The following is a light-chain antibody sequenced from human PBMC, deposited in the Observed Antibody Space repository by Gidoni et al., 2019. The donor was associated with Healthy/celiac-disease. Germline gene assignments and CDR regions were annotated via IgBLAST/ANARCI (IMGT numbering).Light chain of an antibody. J-gene: IGLJ2*01. CDR1: SLRSYY. CDR2: GKH. Sequence: SSELTPDPAVSVALGQTVRITCRGDSLRSYYASWYQQKPGQAPVLVIYGKHNRPSGIPDRFSGSSSGNTASLSITGAQAEDDADYSCNSRDSSGNHVVFGGGTKLTVL. CDR3: NSRDSSGNHVV. V-gene: IGLV3-19*01.